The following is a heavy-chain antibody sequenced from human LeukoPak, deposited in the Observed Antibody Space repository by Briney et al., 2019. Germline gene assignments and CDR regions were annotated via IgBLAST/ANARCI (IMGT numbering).Heavy chain of an antibody. Sequence: GGSLRLSCAASGFTFSSYGMHWVRQAPGKGLEWVAVISYDGSNKYYADSVKGRFTISRDNSKNTLYLQMNSLRADDTAVYYCAKSQGDIVVVVAATLGFDIWGQGTMVTVSS. CDR3: AKSQGDIVVVVAATLGFDI. D-gene: IGHD2-15*01. CDR1: GFTFSSYG. CDR2: ISYDGSNK. J-gene: IGHJ3*02. V-gene: IGHV3-30*18.